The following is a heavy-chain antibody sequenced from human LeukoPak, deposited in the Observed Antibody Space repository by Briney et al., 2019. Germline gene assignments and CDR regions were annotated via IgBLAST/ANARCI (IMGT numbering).Heavy chain of an antibody. CDR1: GGTCSSDA. CDR3: ARDYGREYCSGGSCYHSRVGEFDY. CDR2: INAGNGNT. V-gene: IGHV1-3*01. D-gene: IGHD2-15*01. Sequence: ASEKVSCKASGGTCSSDAMHWVRQASGQRLELMGWINAGNGNTKYSQKFQGRVTITRDTSASTAYMELSSLRSEDTAVYYCARDYGREYCSGGSCYHSRVGEFDYWGQGTLVTVSS. J-gene: IGHJ4*02.